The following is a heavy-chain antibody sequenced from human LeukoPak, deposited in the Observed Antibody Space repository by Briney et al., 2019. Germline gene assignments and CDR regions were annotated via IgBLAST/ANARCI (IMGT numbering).Heavy chain of an antibody. CDR3: ARAAITLTTVTTNFDY. D-gene: IGHD4-17*01. J-gene: IGHJ4*02. CDR1: GYTFTGYY. V-gene: IGHV1-2*02. Sequence: GASVKVSCKASGYTFTGYYMHWVRQAPGQGLEWMGWINPNSGGTNYAQKFQGRVTMTRDTSISTAYMELSRLRSDDTAVYYCARAAITLTTVTTNFDYWGQGTLVTVSS. CDR2: INPNSGGT.